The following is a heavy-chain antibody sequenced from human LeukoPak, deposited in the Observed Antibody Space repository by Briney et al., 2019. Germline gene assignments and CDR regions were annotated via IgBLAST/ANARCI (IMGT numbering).Heavy chain of an antibody. CDR1: GGSISSGGYS. CDR2: INHSGST. Sequence: SETLSLTCAVSGGSISSGGYSWSWIRQPPGKGLEWIGEINHSGSTNYNPSLKGRVTISVDTSKNQFSLKLSSVTAADTAVYYRARRFRLRWPRSGAFDIWGQGTMVTVSS. V-gene: IGHV4-34*01. J-gene: IGHJ3*02. CDR3: ARRFRLRWPRSGAFDI. D-gene: IGHD4-17*01.